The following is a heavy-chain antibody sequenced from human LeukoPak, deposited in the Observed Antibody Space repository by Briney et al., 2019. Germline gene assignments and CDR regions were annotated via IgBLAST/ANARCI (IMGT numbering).Heavy chain of an antibody. D-gene: IGHD6-6*01. CDR2: INHSGST. CDR1: GGSFSGYY. V-gene: IGHV4-34*01. Sequence: SETLSRTCAVYGGSFSGYYWSWIRQPPGKGLEWIGEINHSGSTNYNPSLKSRVTISVDTSKNQFSLKLSSVTAADTAVYYCARAPRIAAGYYYYGMDVWGQGTTVTVSS. J-gene: IGHJ6*02. CDR3: ARAPRIAAGYYYYGMDV.